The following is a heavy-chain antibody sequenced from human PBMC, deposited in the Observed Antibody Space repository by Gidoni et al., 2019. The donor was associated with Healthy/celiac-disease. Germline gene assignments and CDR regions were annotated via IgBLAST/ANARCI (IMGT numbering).Heavy chain of an antibody. V-gene: IGHV3-23*01. CDR3: AKDFFGVVILWVFDY. Sequence: EVQVLESGGGLVQPGGSLRLSCAASGFTFSSYAMSWVRQAPGKGLEWVSAISGSGGSTYYADSVKGRFTISRDNSKNTLYLQMNSLRAEDTAVYYCAKDFFGVVILWVFDYWGQGTLVTVSS. D-gene: IGHD3-3*01. CDR1: GFTFSSYA. CDR2: ISGSGGST. J-gene: IGHJ4*02.